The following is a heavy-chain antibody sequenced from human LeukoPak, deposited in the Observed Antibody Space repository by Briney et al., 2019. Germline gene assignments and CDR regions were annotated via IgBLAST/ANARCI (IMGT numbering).Heavy chain of an antibody. CDR2: ISAYNGNT. J-gene: IGHJ6*03. CDR1: GYTFTSYG. Sequence: ASVKVSCKASGYTFTSYGISWVRQAPGQGLEWMGWISAYNGNTNYAQKFQGRVTITTDESTSTAYMELSSLRSEDTAVYYCARSWDSHPYYYYCMDVWGKGTTVTVSS. CDR3: ARSWDSHPYYYYCMDV. D-gene: IGHD1-26*01. V-gene: IGHV1-18*01.